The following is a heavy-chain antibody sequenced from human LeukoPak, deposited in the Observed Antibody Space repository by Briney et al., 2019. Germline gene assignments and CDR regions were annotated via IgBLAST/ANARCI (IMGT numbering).Heavy chain of an antibody. CDR2: IYYSGST. CDR3: ARAPTLLWFGESSSPYYFDY. D-gene: IGHD3-10*01. Sequence: SETLSLTCTVSGGSISSSSYYWGWIRQPPGKGLEWIGSIYYSGSTYYNPSLKSRVTISVDTSKNQFSLKLSSVTAADTAVYYCARAPTLLWFGESSSPYYFDYWGQGTLVTVSS. CDR1: GGSISSSSYY. V-gene: IGHV4-39*07. J-gene: IGHJ4*02.